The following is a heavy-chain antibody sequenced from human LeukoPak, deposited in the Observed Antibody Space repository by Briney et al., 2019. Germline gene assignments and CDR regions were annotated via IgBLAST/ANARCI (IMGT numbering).Heavy chain of an antibody. CDR3: ARDLGPVVDDAFDI. D-gene: IGHD5-24*01. J-gene: IGHJ3*02. V-gene: IGHV4-34*01. CDR1: GGSFSGYY. CDR2: INHSGST. Sequence: PSETLSLTCAVYGGSFSGYYWSWIRQPPGKGLEWIGEINHSGSTNYNPSLKSRVTISVDTSKNQFSLKLSSVTAADTAVYYCARDLGPVVDDAFDIWGQGTMVTVSS.